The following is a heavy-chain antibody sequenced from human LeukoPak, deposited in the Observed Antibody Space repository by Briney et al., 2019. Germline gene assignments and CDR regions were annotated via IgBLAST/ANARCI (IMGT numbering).Heavy chain of an antibody. Sequence: SETLSLTCTVSGYSISSGYYWGWIRQPPGKGLEWIGSIYYSGSTYYNPSLKSRVTISVDTSKNQFSLKLSSVTAADTAVYYCARLDNRGAAAGTIRYWGQGTLVTVSS. V-gene: IGHV4-38-2*02. CDR1: GYSISSGYY. J-gene: IGHJ4*02. D-gene: IGHD6-13*01. CDR3: ARLDNRGAAAGTIRY. CDR2: IYYSGST.